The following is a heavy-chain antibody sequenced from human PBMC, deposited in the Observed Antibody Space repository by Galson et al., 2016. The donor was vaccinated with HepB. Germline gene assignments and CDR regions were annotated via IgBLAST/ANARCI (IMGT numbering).Heavy chain of an antibody. D-gene: IGHD5-12*01. J-gene: IGHJ4*02. CDR1: GASIRTYY. Sequence: SETLSLTCTVSGASIRTYYWSWIRQSPGKGLEWIAYIHYAGSTNSNPSLKSRVGMSVDTSKNQFSLKMNSVTAADTAVYYCAGHSGWSIVYWGQGARVTVSS. CDR3: AGHSGWSIVY. V-gene: IGHV4-59*01. CDR2: IHYAGST.